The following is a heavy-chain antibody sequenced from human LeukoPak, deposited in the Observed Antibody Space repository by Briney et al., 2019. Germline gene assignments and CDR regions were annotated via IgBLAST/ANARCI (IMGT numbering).Heavy chain of an antibody. CDR2: INWNGGST. D-gene: IGHD3-22*01. V-gene: IGHV3-20*04. CDR3: ASHSGYYYDSSPL. J-gene: IGHJ4*02. Sequence: RPGGSLRLSCAASGFTFDDYGMSWVRQAPGKGLEWVSGINWNGGSTGYADSVKGRFTISRDNAKNSLHLQLNSLRAEDTALYYCASHSGYYYDSSPLWGQGTLVIVSS. CDR1: GFTFDDYG.